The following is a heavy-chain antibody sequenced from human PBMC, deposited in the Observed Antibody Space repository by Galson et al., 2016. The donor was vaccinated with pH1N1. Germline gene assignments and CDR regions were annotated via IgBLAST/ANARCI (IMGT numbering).Heavy chain of an antibody. CDR3: ARAGVEHLVHGGTRLQYIWFDP. V-gene: IGHV3-49*03. CDR1: GFTFGDYA. Sequence: SLRLSCATSGFTFGDYAINWFRKAPGKGLEWVGLIKSQTYGVTTEYAASVKGRFIVSRDDSKSIAYLQMNGLKAEDTAVYYCARAGVEHLVHGGTRLQYIWFDPWGQGTLVTVSS. D-gene: IGHD1/OR15-1a*01. J-gene: IGHJ5*02. CDR2: IKSQTYGVTT.